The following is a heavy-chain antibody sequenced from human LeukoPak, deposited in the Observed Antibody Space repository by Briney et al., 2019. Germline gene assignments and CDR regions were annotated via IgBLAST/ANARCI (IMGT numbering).Heavy chain of an antibody. CDR2: ITSSSSYI. D-gene: IGHD6-19*01. CDR3: AKGSGWYVIDY. J-gene: IGHJ4*02. CDR1: GFTFSSYT. Sequence: GGSLRLSCAASGFTFSSYTMNWVRQAPGKGLGWVSSITSSSSYIYYADSVKGRFTISRDNAKNSLYLQMNSLRAEDTAVYYCAKGSGWYVIDYWGQGTLVTVSS. V-gene: IGHV3-21*01.